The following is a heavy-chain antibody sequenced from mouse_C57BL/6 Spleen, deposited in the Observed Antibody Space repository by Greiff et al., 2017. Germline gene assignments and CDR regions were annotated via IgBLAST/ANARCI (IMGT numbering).Heavy chain of an antibody. CDR2: IDPSDSCT. J-gene: IGHJ4*01. D-gene: IGHD1-1*01. CDR3: ERSSTVEATGGAMDY. CDR1: GYTFTSYW. V-gene: IGHV1-69*01. Sequence: QVLLQQPGAALVMPGASVKLSCKASGYTFTSYWMHWVTQVPGQGLEWIGEIDPSDSCTTYKQPFKGKSTLTIDKSSSTTYMQLSSLTSEDAAVYYCERSSTVEATGGAMDYWGQGTSVTVSS.